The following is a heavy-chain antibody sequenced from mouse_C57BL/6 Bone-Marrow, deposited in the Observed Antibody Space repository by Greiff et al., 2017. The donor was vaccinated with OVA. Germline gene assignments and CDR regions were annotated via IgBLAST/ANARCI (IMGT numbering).Heavy chain of an antibody. V-gene: IGHV1-69*01. CDR3: ARRGDDDLDWYFDV. J-gene: IGHJ1*01. CDR1: GYTFPSYW. Sequence: VQLQQSGAELVMPGASVKLSCKASGYTFPSYWMHWVKQRPGQGLEWIGEIDPSDSYTNYNQKFKGKSTLTVDKSSSTAYMQLSSLTSEDAAVYYCARRGDDDLDWYFDVWGSGTTVTVSS. D-gene: IGHD2-4*01. CDR2: IDPSDSYT.